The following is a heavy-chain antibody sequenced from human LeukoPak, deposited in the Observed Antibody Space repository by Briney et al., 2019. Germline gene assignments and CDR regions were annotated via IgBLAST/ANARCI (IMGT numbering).Heavy chain of an antibody. Sequence: GGSLRLSCAASGFTFSNYWMSWVRQAPGKGLEWVANINEDGSEKLYVDSVKGRFTISRDNAKNSLDLQMNSLRVEDTAIYYCARVRFPADCWGQGTLVTVSS. CDR1: GFTFSNYW. J-gene: IGHJ4*02. CDR3: ARVRFPADC. V-gene: IGHV3-7*01. D-gene: IGHD2-2*01. CDR2: INEDGSEK.